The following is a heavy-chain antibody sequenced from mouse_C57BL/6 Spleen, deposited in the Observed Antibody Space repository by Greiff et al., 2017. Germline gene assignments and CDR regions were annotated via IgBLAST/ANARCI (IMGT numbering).Heavy chain of an antibody. D-gene: IGHD2-3*01. CDR2: INPSNGGT. J-gene: IGHJ3*01. CDR1: GYTFTSYW. CDR3: AREGTYDGYPAY. Sequence: VKLQQPGTELVKPGASVKLSCKASGYTFTSYWMHWVKQRPGQGLEWIGNINPSNGGTNYNEKFKSKATLTVDKSSSTAYMQLSSLTSEDSAVYYCAREGTYDGYPAYWGQGTLVTVSA. V-gene: IGHV1-53*01.